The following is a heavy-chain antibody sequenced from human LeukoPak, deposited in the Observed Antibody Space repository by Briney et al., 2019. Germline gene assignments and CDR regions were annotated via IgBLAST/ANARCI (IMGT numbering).Heavy chain of an antibody. CDR3: ARDSSLSFFDY. V-gene: IGHV1-8*01. Sequence: ASVKVSCKASGYIFSSNDINWVRQAAGQGLEWMGWMNPNSGDTGYTQKFQGRVAMTRSTSITTAYMELSSLRSEDTAVYYCARDSSLSFFDYWGQGTLVTVSS. CDR2: MNPNSGDT. CDR1: GYIFSSND. J-gene: IGHJ4*02. D-gene: IGHD6-6*01.